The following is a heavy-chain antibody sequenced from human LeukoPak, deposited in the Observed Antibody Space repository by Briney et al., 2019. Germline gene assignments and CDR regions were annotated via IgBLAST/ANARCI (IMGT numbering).Heavy chain of an antibody. CDR1: GFTFSSYW. D-gene: IGHD3-10*01. J-gene: IGHJ4*02. V-gene: IGHV3-30*18. CDR3: AKDYGWFGELLS. Sequence: PGGSLRLSCAASGFTFSSYWMHWVRQAPGKGLEWVAVISYDGSNKYYADSVKGRFTISRDNSKNTLYLQMNSLRAEDTAVYYCAKDYGWFGELLSWGQGTLVTVSS. CDR2: ISYDGSNK.